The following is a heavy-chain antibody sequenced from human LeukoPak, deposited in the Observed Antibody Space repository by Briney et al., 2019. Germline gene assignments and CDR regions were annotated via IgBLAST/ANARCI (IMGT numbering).Heavy chain of an antibody. CDR1: GGTFSSYA. CDR3: ARGDSSGYSSFDY. Sequence: SVKVSCKASGGTFSSYAISWVRQAPGQGLEWTGGIIPIFGTANYAQKFQGRVTITTDESTSTAYMELSSLRSEDTAVYYCARGDSSGYSSFDYWGQGTLVTASS. D-gene: IGHD3-22*01. V-gene: IGHV1-69*05. CDR2: IIPIFGTA. J-gene: IGHJ4*02.